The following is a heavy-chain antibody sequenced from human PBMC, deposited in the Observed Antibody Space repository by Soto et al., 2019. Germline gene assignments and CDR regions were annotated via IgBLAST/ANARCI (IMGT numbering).Heavy chain of an antibody. CDR1: GFTFTSSA. J-gene: IGHJ3*02. Sequence: GASVKVSCKASGFTFTSSAMQWVRQARGQRLEWIGWIVVGSGNTNYAQKFQERVTITRDMSTSTAYMELSSLRSEDTAVYYCAAAYSGSYLDAFDIWGQGTMVTVSS. D-gene: IGHD1-26*01. CDR2: IVVGSGNT. CDR3: AAAYSGSYLDAFDI. V-gene: IGHV1-58*02.